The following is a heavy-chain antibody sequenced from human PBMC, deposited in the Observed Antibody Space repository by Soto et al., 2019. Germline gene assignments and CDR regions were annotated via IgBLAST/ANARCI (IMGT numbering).Heavy chain of an antibody. CDR2: ISSSSSYT. CDR1: GFTFSDYY. D-gene: IGHD5-12*01. V-gene: IGHV3-11*05. J-gene: IGHJ4*02. CDR3: ARDRDGYNLIFDY. Sequence: QVQLVESGGGLVKPGGSLRLSCAASGFTFSDYYMSWIRQAPGKGLEWVSYISSSSSYTNYADSVKGRFTISRDNAKNSLYLQMNSLRADDTAVYYCARDRDGYNLIFDYWGQGTLVTVSS.